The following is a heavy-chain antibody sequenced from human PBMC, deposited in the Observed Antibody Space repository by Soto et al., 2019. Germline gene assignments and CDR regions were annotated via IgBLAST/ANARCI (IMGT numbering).Heavy chain of an antibody. CDR1: GFTFSSYG. J-gene: IGHJ4*02. D-gene: IGHD3-9*01. Sequence: GGSLRLSCAASGFTFSSYGMHWVRQAPGKGLEWVAVIWYDGSNKYYADSVKGRFTISRDNSKNTLYLQMNSLRAEDTAVYYCASNYDILTGYWYFYYWGQGTLVTLSS. CDR3: ASNYDILTGYWYFYY. CDR2: IWYDGSNK. V-gene: IGHV3-33*01.